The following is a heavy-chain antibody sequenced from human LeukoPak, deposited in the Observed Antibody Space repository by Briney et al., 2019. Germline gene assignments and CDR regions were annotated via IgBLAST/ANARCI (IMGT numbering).Heavy chain of an antibody. Sequence: GGSLRLSCAASGFTFSSYWMSWIRQAPGKGLEWVSYISSSSSYTDYADSVKGRFTISRDNAKNSLYLQMNSLRAEDTAVYYCARLRGYSYGFDYWGQGTLVTVTS. V-gene: IGHV3-11*06. CDR1: GFTFSSYW. CDR3: ARLRGYSYGFDY. D-gene: IGHD5-18*01. CDR2: ISSSSSYT. J-gene: IGHJ4*02.